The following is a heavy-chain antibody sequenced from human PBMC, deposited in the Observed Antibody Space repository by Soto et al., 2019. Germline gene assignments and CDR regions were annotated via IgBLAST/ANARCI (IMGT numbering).Heavy chain of an antibody. CDR1: GFTFSDYY. CDR2: IDSSGSII. J-gene: IGHJ4*02. V-gene: IGHV3-11*01. D-gene: IGHD3-22*01. CDR3: ARDLGYYDSSGYFDY. Sequence: GGSLRLSCSASGFTFSDYYMSWIRQAPGKGLEWISYIDSSGSIIYYADSVKGRFTISRDNAKNSLYLQMNSLRAEDTAVYYCARDLGYYDSSGYFDYWGQGTLVTSPQ.